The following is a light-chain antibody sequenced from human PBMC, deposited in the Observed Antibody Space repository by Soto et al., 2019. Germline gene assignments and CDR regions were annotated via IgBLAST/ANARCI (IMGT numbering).Light chain of an antibody. V-gene: IGLV4-69*01. CDR3: QTWDTGARVV. CDR1: SGHSSYA. CDR2: LSSDGSH. Sequence: QLVLTQSPSASASLGASVKLTCTLSSGHSSYAIAWHQQQPEKGPRYLMKLSSDGSHSKGDGIPVRFSGSSSGAERYLAISGLQAEDEADYSCQTWDTGARVVFGGGTELTVL. J-gene: IGLJ2*01.